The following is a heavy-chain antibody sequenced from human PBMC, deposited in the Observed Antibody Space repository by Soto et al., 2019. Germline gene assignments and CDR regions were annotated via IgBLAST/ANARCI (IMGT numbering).Heavy chain of an antibody. CDR1: GYTLTELS. Sequence: QVQLVQSGAEVKKPGASVKVSCKVSGYTLTELSMHWVRQAPGKGLEWMGGFDPEDGETIYAQKFQGRVTMTEDTSTDTAYMELSSLRSEDTAVCYCATSVDTRSGGSYPLDYWGQGTLVTVSS. CDR3: ATSVDTRSGGSYPLDY. CDR2: FDPEDGET. D-gene: IGHD2-15*01. J-gene: IGHJ4*02. V-gene: IGHV1-24*01.